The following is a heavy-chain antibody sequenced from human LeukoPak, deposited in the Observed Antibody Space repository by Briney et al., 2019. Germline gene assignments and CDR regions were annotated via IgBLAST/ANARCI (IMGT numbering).Heavy chain of an antibody. Sequence: SETLSLTCTVSGGSISSSSYYWGWIRQPPGKGLEWIGSIYYSGSTYYNPSLKSRVTISVDTSKNQFSLKLSSVTAADTAVYYCARRGGTVDNLDYWGQGTLVTVSS. CDR2: IYYSGST. CDR1: GGSISSSSYY. D-gene: IGHD4-23*01. CDR3: ARRGGTVDNLDY. J-gene: IGHJ4*02. V-gene: IGHV4-39*01.